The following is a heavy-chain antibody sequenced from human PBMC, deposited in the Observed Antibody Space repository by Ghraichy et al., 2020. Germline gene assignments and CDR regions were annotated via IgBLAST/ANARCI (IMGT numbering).Heavy chain of an antibody. J-gene: IGHJ6*03. V-gene: IGHV3-23*01. Sequence: GGSLRLSCAASGFTFNNYAMSWVRQAPGMGLEWVSVISDGGGTYYADSVKGRFTISRDNSKNTVSLQMNSLRAEDTALYYCATKGDQLPSRIGYYYMDVWGKGTTVTVSS. CDR1: GFTFNNYA. CDR3: ATKGDQLPSRIGYYYMDV. D-gene: IGHD2-2*01. CDR2: ISDGGGT.